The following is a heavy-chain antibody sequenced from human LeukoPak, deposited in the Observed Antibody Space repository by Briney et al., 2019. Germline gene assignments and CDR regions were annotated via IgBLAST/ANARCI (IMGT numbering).Heavy chain of an antibody. CDR2: ICYSGST. CDR1: GGSISSCY. D-gene: IGHD6-19*01. Sequence: SETLSLTCTVSGGSISSCYWSWIRQPPGKGLEWIGYICYSGSTNYNPSLKSRVTISVDTSKNQFSLKLSSVTAADTAVYYCARDPRYSSGWSVFDYWGQGTLVTVSS. CDR3: ARDPRYSSGWSVFDY. J-gene: IGHJ4*02. V-gene: IGHV4-59*01.